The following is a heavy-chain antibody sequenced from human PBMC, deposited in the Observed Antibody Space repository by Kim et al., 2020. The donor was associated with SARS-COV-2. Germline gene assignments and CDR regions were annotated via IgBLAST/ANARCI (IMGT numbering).Heavy chain of an antibody. CDR3: AKDSHYDSSGYYLYYFDY. J-gene: IGHJ4*02. V-gene: IGHV3-23*01. Sequence: KGRFPISIDNSKNTLYLQMNSLRAEDTAVYYCAKDSHYDSSGYYLYYFDYWGQGTLVTVSS. D-gene: IGHD3-22*01.